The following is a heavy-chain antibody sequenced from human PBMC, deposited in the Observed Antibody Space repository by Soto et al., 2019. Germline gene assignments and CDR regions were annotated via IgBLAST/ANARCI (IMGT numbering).Heavy chain of an antibody. CDR2: IIPIFGTA. CDR1: GGTFSSYA. V-gene: IGHV1-69*13. D-gene: IGHD2-15*01. Sequence: ASVKVSCKASGGTFSSYAISWVRQAPGLGLEWMGGIIPIFGTANYAQKFQGRVTITADESTSTAYMELSSLRSEDTAVYYCAGGYCSGGSCYGGFDYWGQGTLVTVSS. CDR3: AGGYCSGGSCYGGFDY. J-gene: IGHJ4*02.